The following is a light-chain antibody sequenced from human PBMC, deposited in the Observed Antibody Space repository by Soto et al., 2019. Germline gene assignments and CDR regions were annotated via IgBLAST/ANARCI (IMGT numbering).Light chain of an antibody. CDR2: DAS. J-gene: IGKJ1*01. CDR1: QGVSDW. Sequence: DIQMTQSPSSVSASVGDSVAITCGASQGVSDWVAWYQQKPGEAPKLLIYDASSLESGVPSRFSGSGSGTEFTLIISSLQPDDFATYYCQQYNSYSWTFGQGTKVDIK. CDR3: QQYNSYSWT. V-gene: IGKV1-5*01.